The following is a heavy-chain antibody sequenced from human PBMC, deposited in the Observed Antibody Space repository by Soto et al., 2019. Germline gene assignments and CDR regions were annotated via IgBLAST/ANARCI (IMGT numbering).Heavy chain of an antibody. V-gene: IGHV3-30-3*01. Sequence: QVQLVESGGGVVQPGRSLRLSCAASGFTFSSYAMHWVRQAPGKGLEWVAVISYDGSNKYYADSVKGRFTISRDNSKNTLYLQMNSLRAEDTAVYYCAREGSDVVVTAGYYFDYWGQGTLVTVSS. CDR1: GFTFSSYA. CDR3: AREGSDVVVTAGYYFDY. J-gene: IGHJ4*02. CDR2: ISYDGSNK. D-gene: IGHD2-21*02.